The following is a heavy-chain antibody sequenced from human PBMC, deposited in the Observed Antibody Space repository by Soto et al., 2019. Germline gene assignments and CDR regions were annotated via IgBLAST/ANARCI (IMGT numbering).Heavy chain of an antibody. D-gene: IGHD3-3*01. CDR2: IIPIFGTA. V-gene: IGHV1-69*13. CDR3: ARDETHDFWSGYYVYYYYGMDV. CDR1: GGTFSSYA. Sequence: GASVKVSCKASGGTFSSYAISWVLQAPGQGLEWMGGIIPIFGTANYAQKFQGRVTITADESTSTAYMELSSVTAADTAVYYCARDETHDFWSGYYVYYYYGMDVWGQGTTVTVS. J-gene: IGHJ6*02.